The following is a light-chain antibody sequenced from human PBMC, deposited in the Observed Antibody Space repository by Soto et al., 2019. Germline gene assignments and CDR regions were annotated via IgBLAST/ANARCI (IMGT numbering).Light chain of an antibody. Sequence: EIVLTQSPATLSLSPGERATLSCRASQSVGSYLAWYQQKPGQAPRLLIYDASNRATGIPARFSGSGSGTDFTLTISSLEPEDFAVYYCQQSTNWPPVTFGGGTKVDIK. CDR1: QSVGSY. CDR3: QQSTNWPPVT. V-gene: IGKV3-11*01. CDR2: DAS. J-gene: IGKJ4*01.